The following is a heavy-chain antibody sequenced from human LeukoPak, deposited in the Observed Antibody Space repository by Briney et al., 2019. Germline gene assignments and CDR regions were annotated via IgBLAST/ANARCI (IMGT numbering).Heavy chain of an antibody. V-gene: IGHV4-34*01. J-gene: IGHJ5*02. CDR3: ARAPPAGGGYVNWFDP. Sequence: PSGTLSLTCAVYGGSFSGYYWSWIRQPPGKGLEWIGEINHSGSTNYNPSLKSRVTISVDTSKNQFSLKLSSVTAADTAVYYCARAPPAGGGYVNWFDPWGQGTLVTVSS. CDR1: GGSFSGYY. CDR2: INHSGST. D-gene: IGHD3-16*01.